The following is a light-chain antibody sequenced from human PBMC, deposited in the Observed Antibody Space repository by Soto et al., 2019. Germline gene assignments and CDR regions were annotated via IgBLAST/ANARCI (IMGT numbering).Light chain of an antibody. CDR3: SSYAGFNNFV. J-gene: IGLJ1*01. CDR2: EVT. CDR1: SSVVGAYNY. V-gene: IGLV2-8*01. Sequence: QSVLTQPPSASGSPGQSVTISCTGTSSVVGAYNYVSWYQQHPGKAPKLMIYEVTNRPSGVPDRFSASKSGNTASLTVSGLQAEDEADYFCSSYAGFNNFVFGTGTKVTVL.